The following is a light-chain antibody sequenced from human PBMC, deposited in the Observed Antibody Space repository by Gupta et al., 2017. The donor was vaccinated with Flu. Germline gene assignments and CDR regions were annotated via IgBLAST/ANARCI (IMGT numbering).Light chain of an antibody. CDR2: SDS. V-gene: IGLV1-47*02. CDR3: STWDDSLGAHVI. CDR1: RYKVGTKY. Sequence: SGSGARYKVGTKYVYWYQQLPGTDPKVLILSDSERPSGVPDRISGSKSGTSASPVISGLRSEDEADYYWSTWDDSLGAHVIFGGGTKLTVL. J-gene: IGLJ2*01.